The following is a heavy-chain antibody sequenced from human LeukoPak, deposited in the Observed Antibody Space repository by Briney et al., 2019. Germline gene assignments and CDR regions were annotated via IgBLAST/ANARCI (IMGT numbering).Heavy chain of an antibody. D-gene: IGHD2/OR15-2a*01. V-gene: IGHV4-34*01. CDR2: INHSGST. CDR1: GGSFSGYY. J-gene: IGHJ4*02. CDR3: AGPFPY. Sequence: PSETLSLTCAVYGGSFSGYYWSWIRQPPGKGLEWIGEINHSGSTNYNPSLKSRVTISVDTSKNQFSLKLSSVTAADTAVYYCAGPFPYGGREPLVPVS.